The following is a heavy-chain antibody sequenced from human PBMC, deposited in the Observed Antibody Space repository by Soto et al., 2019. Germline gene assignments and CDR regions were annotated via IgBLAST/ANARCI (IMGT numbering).Heavy chain of an antibody. Sequence: GGSLRLSCAASGFTFSSYGMHWVRQAPGKGLEWVAVIWYDGSNKYYADSVKGRFTISRDNSKNTLYLQMNSLRAEDTAVYYCAREGDVVDGGASYYFDYWGQGTLVTVSS. CDR2: IWYDGSNK. D-gene: IGHD3-16*01. V-gene: IGHV3-33*01. CDR3: AREGDVVDGGASYYFDY. CDR1: GFTFSSYG. J-gene: IGHJ4*02.